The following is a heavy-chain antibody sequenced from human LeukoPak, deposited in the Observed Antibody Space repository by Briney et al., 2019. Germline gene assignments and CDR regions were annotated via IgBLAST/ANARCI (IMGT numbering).Heavy chain of an antibody. D-gene: IGHD1-26*01. V-gene: IGHV4-59*01. CDR3: AGFPGTSRVEY. J-gene: IGHJ4*02. CDR2: IYYSGTI. CDR1: GGSITSYY. Sequence: SETLSLTCTVSGGSITSYYWSWIRQPPGKGLEWIGHIYYSGTINYNPSLTSRVTISVAKSKNQFSLKLSSVTAAATAVYYCAGFPGTSRVEYWGQGTLVTVSS.